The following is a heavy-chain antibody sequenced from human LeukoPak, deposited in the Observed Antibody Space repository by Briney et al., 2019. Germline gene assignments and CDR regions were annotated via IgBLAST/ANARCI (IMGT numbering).Heavy chain of an antibody. D-gene: IGHD4-23*01. CDR2: INPSGVNT. V-gene: IGHV1-46*01. Sequence: ASVKVSCKASGYAFTSYYFHWVRQAPGHGLEWMGMINPSGVNTYYAQNFQGRVTMTRDTSTSTVYMELSSLRSEDTAVYYCARGYDSGGNYWGQGTLVTVSS. CDR3: ARGYDSGGNY. J-gene: IGHJ4*02. CDR1: GYAFTSYY.